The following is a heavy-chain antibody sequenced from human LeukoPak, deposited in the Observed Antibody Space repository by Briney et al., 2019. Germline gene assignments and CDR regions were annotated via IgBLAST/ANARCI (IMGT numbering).Heavy chain of an antibody. Sequence: ASVTVSCKASGYTFTIYDINWVRQTTGQGLEWRGWMNPNSGNTGYVQKFQGRVTMTRDTSISTAYMQLTSLTSEDTAIYYCARDRVGVGGNGWENWGQGTLVTVSS. D-gene: IGHD6-19*01. CDR2: MNPNSGNT. CDR1: GYTFTIYD. V-gene: IGHV1-8*01. CDR3: ARDRVGVGGNGWEN. J-gene: IGHJ4*02.